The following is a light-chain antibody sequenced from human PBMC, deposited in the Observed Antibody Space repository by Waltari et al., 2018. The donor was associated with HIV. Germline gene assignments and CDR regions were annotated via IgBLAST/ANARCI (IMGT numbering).Light chain of an antibody. CDR1: QNVGNW. V-gene: IGKV1-5*03. CDR3: QQYNKFPIT. CDR2: KAS. Sequence: DVQMTQSPSTLSASIGDRVSTTCRASQNVGNWLAWYQQKPGKAPSLLISKASTLQIGVPTNFSGSGSGTHFTLTISGLRPDDFATYYCQQYNKFPITFGQGTKL. J-gene: IGKJ2*01.